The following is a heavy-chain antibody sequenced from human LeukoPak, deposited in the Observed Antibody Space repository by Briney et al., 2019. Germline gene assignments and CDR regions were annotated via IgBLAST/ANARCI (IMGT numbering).Heavy chain of an antibody. Sequence: ASVKVSCKASGYTFTSYAVHWVRQAPGQWLEWMGWINAGNGNTKYSQKFQGRVTITRDTSASTAYMELSSLRSEDTAVYYCARDDSSSWYSYYYYGMDVWGQGTTVTVSS. D-gene: IGHD6-13*01. J-gene: IGHJ6*02. CDR1: GYTFTSYA. CDR3: ARDDSSSWYSYYYYGMDV. CDR2: INAGNGNT. V-gene: IGHV1-3*01.